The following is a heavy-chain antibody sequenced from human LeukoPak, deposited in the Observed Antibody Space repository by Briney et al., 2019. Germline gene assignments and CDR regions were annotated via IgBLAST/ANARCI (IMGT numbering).Heavy chain of an antibody. V-gene: IGHV4-59*01. D-gene: IGHD6-13*01. Sequence: SETLSLTCTVSGGSMSSYYWTWIRQPPGKGLEWVGYIYYSGTTKYNPSLKSRVTISLDTSKNQFSLELSSVTAADTAVYYCARGQLASAAEYFQHWGQGTLVTVSS. CDR1: GGSMSSYY. J-gene: IGHJ1*01. CDR2: IYYSGTT. CDR3: ARGQLASAAEYFQH.